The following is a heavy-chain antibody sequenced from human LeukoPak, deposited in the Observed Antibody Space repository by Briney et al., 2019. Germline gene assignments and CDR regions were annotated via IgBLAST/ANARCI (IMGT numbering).Heavy chain of an antibody. CDR3: ARIFLSVVAPKRWFDP. CDR2: INPNSGGT. Sequence: GASVKVSCKASGYTFTGYYMHWVRQAPGQGLEWMGWINPNSGGTNYAQKFQGWVTMTRDTSISTAYMELSRLRSDDTAVYYCARIFLSVVAPKRWFDPWGQGTLVTVSS. D-gene: IGHD2-15*01. V-gene: IGHV1-2*04. CDR1: GYTFTGYY. J-gene: IGHJ5*02.